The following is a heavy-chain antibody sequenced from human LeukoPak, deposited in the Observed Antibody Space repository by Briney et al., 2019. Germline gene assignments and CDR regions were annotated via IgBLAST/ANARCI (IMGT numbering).Heavy chain of an antibody. CDR1: GNTLTELS. V-gene: IGHV1-24*01. CDR2: FVPEDGET. Sequence: ASVKVSCKLSGNTLTELSMHWVRQSPGKGLEWMGGFVPEDGETIYAQKFQGRVTMTEDTSTDTAYMELSSLRSDDTAVYFCATLPRGHLFDSWGQGTLVTVSS. CDR3: ATLPRGHLFDS. D-gene: IGHD3-10*01. J-gene: IGHJ4*02.